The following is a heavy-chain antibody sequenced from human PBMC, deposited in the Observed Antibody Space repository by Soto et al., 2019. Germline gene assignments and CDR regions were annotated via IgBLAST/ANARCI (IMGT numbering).Heavy chain of an antibody. CDR1: GFTFSNYA. Sequence: HPGGSLRLSCAASGFTFSNYAMTWVRQAPGKGLEWVSGIRGIGVITFYAGSVKGRFPISRDNSKNTLYLQMNSLRAEDTVVYYCARDRNYYDRDNPDYWGQGTLVTVSS. V-gene: IGHV3-23*01. D-gene: IGHD3-22*01. CDR3: ARDRNYYDRDNPDY. J-gene: IGHJ4*02. CDR2: IRGIGVIT.